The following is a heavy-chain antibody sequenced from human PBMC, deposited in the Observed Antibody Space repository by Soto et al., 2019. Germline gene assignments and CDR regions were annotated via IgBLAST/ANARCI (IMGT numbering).Heavy chain of an antibody. CDR3: ARLNYFDSSGYLPRDY. CDR2: IYYTGST. J-gene: IGHJ4*02. Sequence: WTWIRQPPGKGLEWIGYIYYTGSTNYNPSLKRRVTISVDPSKNQFSLKLRSVTAADTAVYYCARLNYFDSSGYLPRDYWGQGTLVTVSS. V-gene: IGHV4-61*07. D-gene: IGHD3-22*01.